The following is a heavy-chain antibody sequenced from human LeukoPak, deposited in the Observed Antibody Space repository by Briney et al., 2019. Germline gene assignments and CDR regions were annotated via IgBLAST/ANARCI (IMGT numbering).Heavy chain of an antibody. V-gene: IGHV3-7*01. J-gene: IGHJ4*02. Sequence: GGSLRLSCTVSGFTVSSNSMSWARQAPGKGLEWVANIKQDGSEKYYVDSVKGRFTISRENAKNSLYLQMNSLRVGDTAVYYCARSVPGGSGWMGSIEYWGQGTLVTVPS. CDR3: ARSVPGGSGWMGSIEY. CDR2: IKQDGSEK. D-gene: IGHD6-19*01. CDR1: GFTVSSNS.